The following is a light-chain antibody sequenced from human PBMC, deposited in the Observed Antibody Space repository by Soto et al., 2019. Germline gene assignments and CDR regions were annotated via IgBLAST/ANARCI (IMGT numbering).Light chain of an antibody. CDR3: QQYGNSPFT. CDR1: QSVGSIY. CDR2: GAS. V-gene: IGKV3-20*01. Sequence: EIVLTQSPGTLSLSPGEGATLSCRASQSVGSIYLGWYQQKPGQAPRLLISGASSRATGIPDGFSGSGSGTDFTLTISRLEPEDFAVYYCQQYGNSPFTFGQGTKVDIK. J-gene: IGKJ2*01.